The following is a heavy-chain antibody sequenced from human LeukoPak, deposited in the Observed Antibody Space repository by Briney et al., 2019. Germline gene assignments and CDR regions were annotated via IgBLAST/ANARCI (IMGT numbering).Heavy chain of an antibody. D-gene: IGHD2-2*02. J-gene: IGHJ6*03. Sequence: GGSLRLSCAASGFTFSSYAMHWVRQAPGKGLEWVSTISGSGDITYYADSVKGRFTISRDNSKNTLYVQMNSLRAEDTAVYYCAKDHAIYYYYYYMDVWGKGTTVTVSS. CDR2: ISGSGDIT. CDR3: AKDHAIYYYYYYMDV. CDR1: GFTFSSYA. V-gene: IGHV3-23*01.